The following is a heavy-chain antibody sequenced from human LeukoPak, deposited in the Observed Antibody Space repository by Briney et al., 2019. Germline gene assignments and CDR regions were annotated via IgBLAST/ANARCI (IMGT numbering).Heavy chain of an antibody. CDR1: GFTFSSIA. J-gene: IGHJ4*02. V-gene: IGHV3-23*01. CDR2: ISGSGGGT. D-gene: IGHD1-26*01. Sequence: GGSLRLSCAASGFTFSSIAMSWVRQAPDKGLEWVSTISGSGGGTYYADSVKGRFTISRDDSKNTLYLQMNSLRADDTAVYYCAKDLGRYRNNFFDYWGQGNLVTVSS. CDR3: AKDLGRYRNNFFDY.